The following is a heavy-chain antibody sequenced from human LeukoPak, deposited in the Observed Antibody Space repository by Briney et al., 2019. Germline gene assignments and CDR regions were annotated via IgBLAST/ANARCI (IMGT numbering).Heavy chain of an antibody. Sequence: GASVKVSCKASGYTFTGYYMHWVRQAPGQGLEWMGWINPNSGGTNYAQKFQGRVTMTRDTSISTAYMELSRLRSDDTAVYYCHLYCSSTSCYPFDYWGQGTLVTVSS. J-gene: IGHJ4*02. CDR1: GYTFTGYY. V-gene: IGHV1-2*02. D-gene: IGHD2-2*01. CDR2: INPNSGGT. CDR3: HLYCSSTSCYPFDY.